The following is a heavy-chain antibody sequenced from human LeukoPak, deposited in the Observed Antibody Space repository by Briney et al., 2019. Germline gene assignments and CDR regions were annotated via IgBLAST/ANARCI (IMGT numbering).Heavy chain of an antibody. Sequence: PGRSLTLSCAASGFTFSSFGMHWVRQAPGKGLEWVAVIWYDASNKYYADSVKGRFTISRDNSKNTLYLQMNSLRAEDTAVYYCARDSSSGWFDAFDIWGQGTMVTVS. D-gene: IGHD6-19*01. CDR1: GFTFSSFG. V-gene: IGHV3-33*01. CDR3: ARDSSSGWFDAFDI. J-gene: IGHJ3*02. CDR2: IWYDASNK.